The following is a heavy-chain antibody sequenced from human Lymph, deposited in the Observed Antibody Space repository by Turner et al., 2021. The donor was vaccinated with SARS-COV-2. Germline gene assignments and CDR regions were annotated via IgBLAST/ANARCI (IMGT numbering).Heavy chain of an antibody. V-gene: IGHV5-51*01. D-gene: IGHD1-26*01. J-gene: IGHJ4*02. Sequence: EVQLVQSGGEVKKPRGSLKICCKGSGYSFTTYWNGWVGQRHGKGLDLIGIIYPGDANTRYSPSFQGQVTISADKSISTAYLQWSSLKASDTAMYYCAGRKWGGSLGHIDYWGQGTLVTVSS. CDR2: IYPGDANT. CDR1: GYSFTTYW. CDR3: AGRKWGGSLGHIDY.